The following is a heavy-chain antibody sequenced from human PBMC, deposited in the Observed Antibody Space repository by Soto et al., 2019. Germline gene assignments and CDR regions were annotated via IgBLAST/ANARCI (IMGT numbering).Heavy chain of an antibody. V-gene: IGHV4-34*01. CDR3: ARVPFRVAGTRWFDP. D-gene: IGHD6-19*01. Sequence: PSETLSLTCAVYGGSFSGYYWSGIRKPPGKGLEWIGEINHSGSTNYNPSLKSRVTISVDTSKNQFSLKLSSVTAADTAVYYCARVPFRVAGTRWFDPWGQGTLVTVSS. CDR2: INHSGST. J-gene: IGHJ5*02. CDR1: GGSFSGYY.